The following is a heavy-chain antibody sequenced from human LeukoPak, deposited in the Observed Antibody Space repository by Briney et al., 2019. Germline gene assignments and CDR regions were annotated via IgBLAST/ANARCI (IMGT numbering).Heavy chain of an antibody. D-gene: IGHD5-18*01. CDR3: ARSHTAMVMEY. CDR1: GYTFTSYY. J-gene: IGHJ4*02. Sequence: ASVKVSCKASGYTFTSYYMHWVRQAPGQGLEWMGIINPSGGSTSYAQKFQGRVTMTRDTSTSTAYMELSSLRSEDTAVYYCARSHTAMVMEYWGQGTLVTVSS. V-gene: IGHV1-46*01. CDR2: INPSGGST.